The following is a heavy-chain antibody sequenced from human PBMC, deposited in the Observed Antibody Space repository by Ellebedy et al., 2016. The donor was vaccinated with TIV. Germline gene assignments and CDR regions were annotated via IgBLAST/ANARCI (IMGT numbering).Heavy chain of an antibody. CDR2: ISGNGGST. Sequence: GESLKISCSGSGFTFSTYAMHWVRQAPGKGLEYVSAISGNGGSTYYADSVKGRFTISRDNSKNTLDLEMNRLTVEDTAVYYCVKGLGHCISTTCPRGDHWGQGTLVTVSS. CDR1: GFTFSTYA. J-gene: IGHJ4*02. D-gene: IGHD2-2*01. CDR3: VKGLGHCISTTCPRGDH. V-gene: IGHV3-64*04.